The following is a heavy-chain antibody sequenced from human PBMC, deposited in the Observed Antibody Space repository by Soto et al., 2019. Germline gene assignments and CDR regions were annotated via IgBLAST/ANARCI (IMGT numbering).Heavy chain of an antibody. J-gene: IGHJ6*02. CDR2: INHSGST. CDR1: GGPFSGYH. D-gene: IGHD3-10*01. CDR3: ARRWFGERYYYYGMDV. Sequence: SDTLSLTSAVYGGPFSGYHWSWIRQPPGKGLEWIGEINHSGSTNYNPSLRSRVTISVDTSKNQFSLKLSSVTAADTAVYYCARRWFGERYYYYGMDVWGQGTTVT. V-gene: IGHV4-34*01.